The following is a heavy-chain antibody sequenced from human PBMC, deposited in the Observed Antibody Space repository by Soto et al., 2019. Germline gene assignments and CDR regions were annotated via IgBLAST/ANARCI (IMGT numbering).Heavy chain of an antibody. Sequence: ASVKVSCKASGYTFTSYAMHWVRHAPGQRLEWMGWINAGNGNTKYSQKFQGRVTITRDTSASTAYMELSSLRSEDTAVYYCARQYSYGLTDYWGQGTLVTVSS. CDR3: ARQYSYGLTDY. CDR2: INAGNGNT. J-gene: IGHJ4*02. V-gene: IGHV1-3*01. D-gene: IGHD5-18*01. CDR1: GYTFTSYA.